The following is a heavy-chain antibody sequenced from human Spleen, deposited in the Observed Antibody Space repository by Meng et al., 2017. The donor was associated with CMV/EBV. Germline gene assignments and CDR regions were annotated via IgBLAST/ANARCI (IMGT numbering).Heavy chain of an antibody. Sequence: APVKVSCKTSGYIFPDYYVHWVRQAPGQGPEWMGWISPNSGGTNYVQKFQGRVTMTRDTSIDTAYMELSRLRSEDTAVYYCARTQVPAHTGSYRYYYFYAMDVWGQGTTVTVSS. CDR2: ISPNSGGT. D-gene: IGHD1-26*01. CDR1: GYIFPDYY. V-gene: IGHV1-2*02. J-gene: IGHJ6*02. CDR3: ARTQVPAHTGSYRYYYFYAMDV.